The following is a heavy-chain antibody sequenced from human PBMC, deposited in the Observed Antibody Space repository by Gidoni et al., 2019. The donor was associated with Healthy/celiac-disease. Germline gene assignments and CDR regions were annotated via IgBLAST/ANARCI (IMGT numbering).Heavy chain of an antibody. CDR1: GVTFSSYA. CDR2: ISYDGSNK. Sequence: QVQLVESWGGVVQPGRSLRRSWAASGVTFSSYAMYGVRPAPGKGLEWVAVISYDGSNKYYADSVKGRFTISRDNSKNTLYLQMNSLRAEDTAVYYCASEGGSGPGDYWGQGTLVTVSS. V-gene: IGHV3-30-3*01. J-gene: IGHJ4*02. CDR3: ASEGGSGPGDY. D-gene: IGHD2-15*01.